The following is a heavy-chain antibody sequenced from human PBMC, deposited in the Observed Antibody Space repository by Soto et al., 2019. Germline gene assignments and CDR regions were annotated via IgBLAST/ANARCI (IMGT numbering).Heavy chain of an antibody. J-gene: IGHJ4*02. CDR2: SIPIFDAP. Sequence: QVELVQSGAQVKKPGSAVKVSCKASGGSFNMYAMNWVRQAPGHGLEWMGGSIPIFDAPRYSEQFQGRVTITVDESTSTADMELSSLRSDDTALYYCTRAIWSGGVMGGFDYWGQGTLVTVSS. V-gene: IGHV1-69*01. CDR1: GGSFNMYA. D-gene: IGHD3-16*01. CDR3: TRAIWSGGVMGGFDY.